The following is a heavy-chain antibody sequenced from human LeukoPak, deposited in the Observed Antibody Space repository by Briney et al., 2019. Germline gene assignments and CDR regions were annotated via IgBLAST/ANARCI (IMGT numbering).Heavy chain of an antibody. CDR1: GGSFSAYY. V-gene: IGHV4-34*01. CDR2: INHSGST. CDR3: ARDRLYDILTGRNHYFDY. D-gene: IGHD3-9*01. Sequence: SETLSLTCAVYGGSFSAYYWSWIRQPPGKGLEWIGEINHSGSTNYNPSLKSRVTISVDTSKNQFSLKLSSVTAADTAVYYCARDRLYDILTGRNHYFDYWGQGTLVTVSS. J-gene: IGHJ4*02.